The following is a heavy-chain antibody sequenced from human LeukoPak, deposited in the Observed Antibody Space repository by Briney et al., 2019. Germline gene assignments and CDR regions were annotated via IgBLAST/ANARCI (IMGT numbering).Heavy chain of an antibody. CDR1: GFTFSNYT. CDR2: ISGRSSHI. CDR3: AREGADAFDI. J-gene: IGHJ3*02. V-gene: IGHV3-21*01. Sequence: PGGSLRLSCAASGFTFSNYTMHWVRQAPGKGLEWVSSISGRSSHIYYADSVKGRFTINRDNAKNSLYLQMNSLRAEDTAVYYCAREGADAFDIWGQGTMVTVSS. D-gene: IGHD1-26*01.